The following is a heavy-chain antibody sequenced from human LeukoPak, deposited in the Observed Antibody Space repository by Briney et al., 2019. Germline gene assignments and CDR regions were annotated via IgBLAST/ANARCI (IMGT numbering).Heavy chain of an antibody. CDR1: GGSISSSNW. J-gene: IGHJ5*02. CDR3: ARVLIGSITTYNWFDP. Sequence: PSETLSLTCAVSGGSISSSNWWSWVRRPPGKGLEWIGEIYHSGSTNYNPSLKSRVTISVDKSKNQFSLKLSSVTAADTAVYYCARVLIGSITTYNWFDPWGQGTLVTVSS. CDR2: IYHSGST. D-gene: IGHD3-10*01. V-gene: IGHV4-4*02.